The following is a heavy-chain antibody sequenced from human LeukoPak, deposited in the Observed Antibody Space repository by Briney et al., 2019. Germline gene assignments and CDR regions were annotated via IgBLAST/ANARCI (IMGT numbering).Heavy chain of an antibody. Sequence: GGSLRLSCAASGFTFSSYWMSWVRQAPGKGLEWVANIKQDGSEKYYVDSVKGRFTISRDNAKNSLYLQMNSLRAEDTAVYYCARDRVTTDYYGMDVWGQGTTVTVS. CDR2: IKQDGSEK. CDR1: GFTFSSYW. J-gene: IGHJ6*02. D-gene: IGHD4-11*01. CDR3: ARDRVTTDYYGMDV. V-gene: IGHV3-7*01.